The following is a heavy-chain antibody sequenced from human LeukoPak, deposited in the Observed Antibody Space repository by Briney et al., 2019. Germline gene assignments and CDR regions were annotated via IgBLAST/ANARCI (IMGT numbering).Heavy chain of an antibody. D-gene: IGHD2-15*01. J-gene: IGHJ4*02. CDR1: GFTFSSYS. CDR3: ARDTGSGFDY. CDR2: ISSSSSTI. V-gene: IGHV3-48*02. Sequence: GGSLRLSCAASGFTFSSYSMNWVRQAPGKGLEWVSYISSSSSTIYYADSVKGRFTISRDNAKNSLYLQMNSLGDEDTAVYYCARDTGSGFDYWGQGTLVTVSS.